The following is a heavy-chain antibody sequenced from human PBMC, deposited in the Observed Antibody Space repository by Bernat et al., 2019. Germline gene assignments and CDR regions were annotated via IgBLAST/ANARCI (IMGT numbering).Heavy chain of an antibody. V-gene: IGHV3-30*04. Sequence: QVQLVESGGGVVQPGRSLRLSCAASGFTFSSYPMHWVRQAPGKGLEWVAVIFYDGGNKFYADSVKGRFTISRDNSKNTLYLQMNSLRAEDTAVYYCARYSGRYWGPIDYWGQGTLVTVSS. CDR1: GFTFSSYP. D-gene: IGHD6-19*01. J-gene: IGHJ4*02. CDR2: IFYDGGNK. CDR3: ARYSGRYWGPIDY.